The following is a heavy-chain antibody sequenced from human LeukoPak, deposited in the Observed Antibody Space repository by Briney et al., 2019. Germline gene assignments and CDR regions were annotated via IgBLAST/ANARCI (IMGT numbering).Heavy chain of an antibody. CDR1: GGSISSYY. J-gene: IGHJ4*02. CDR2: IYYSGST. V-gene: IGHV4-59*01. CDR3: ARDNGSGHDY. D-gene: IGHD3-10*01. Sequence: SETLSLTCTVSGGSISSYYWSWIRQPPGKGLEWIGYIYYSGSTNYNPSLKSRVTISVDTSKNQFSLKLSSVTAADTAVYYRARDNGSGHDYWGQGTLVTVSS.